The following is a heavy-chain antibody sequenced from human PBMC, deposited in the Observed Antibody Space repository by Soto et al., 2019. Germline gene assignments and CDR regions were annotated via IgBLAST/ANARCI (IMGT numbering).Heavy chain of an antibody. CDR3: ARVSQETTMVRGIPLFNYYGMDV. V-gene: IGHV3-30*04. D-gene: IGHD3-10*01. CDR1: GFTFSTYA. J-gene: IGHJ6*02. Sequence: QVQLVESGGGVVQPGRSLRVSCAASGFTFSTYAMVWVRQAPGRGLEWVALLSYHGRDKEYADSVKGRFTISRDNSEDTLDLQMHSLRAEDTSVYYCARVSQETTMVRGIPLFNYYGMDVWGQGTTVTVSS. CDR2: LSYHGRDK.